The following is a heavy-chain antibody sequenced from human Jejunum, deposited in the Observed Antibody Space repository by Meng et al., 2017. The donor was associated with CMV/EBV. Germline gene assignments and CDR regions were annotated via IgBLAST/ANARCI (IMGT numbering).Heavy chain of an antibody. V-gene: IGHV4-4*02. Sequence: QVEASTPGLAPLAGTLSLNFPVSGRSISSSHWWRWVRQPPGKELEWIGEIYPSGSTNYNPSLKSRVTISVDKSKNQFSLKLSSVTAADTAVYYCASFPPPGKQWLVTDYWGQGTLVTVSS. CDR2: IYPSGST. J-gene: IGHJ4*02. CDR1: GRSISSSHW. D-gene: IGHD6-19*01. CDR3: ASFPPPGKQWLVTDY.